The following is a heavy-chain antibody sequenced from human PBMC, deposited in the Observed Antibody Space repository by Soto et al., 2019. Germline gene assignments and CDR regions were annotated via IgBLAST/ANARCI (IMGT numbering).Heavy chain of an antibody. D-gene: IGHD2-2*01. CDR2: INPNSGGT. CDR1: GYTFTGYY. V-gene: IGHV1-2*02. CDR3: AREECSSTSCYSRYYYGMDV. J-gene: IGHJ6*02. Sequence: ASVKVSCKASGYTFTGYYMHWVRQAPGQGLEWMGWINPNSGGTNYAQKFQGRVTMTRDTSISTAYMELSRLRSDDTVVYYCAREECSSTSCYSRYYYGMDVWGQGTTVTVSS.